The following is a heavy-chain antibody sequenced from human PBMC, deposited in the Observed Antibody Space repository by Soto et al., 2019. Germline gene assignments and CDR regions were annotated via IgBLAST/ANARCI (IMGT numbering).Heavy chain of an antibody. CDR1: GFTFSSYS. CDR2: ISSSSNYI. V-gene: IGHV3-21*01. Sequence: EVQLVGSGGGLVKPGGSLRLSCAASGFTFSSYSMNWVRQAPGKGLEWVSSISSSSNYIYYADSVKGRITISRDNAKNSLYLQMNSMRAEDTAVYYCARGGYSGYGGDVYDYWGQGTLVTVSS. J-gene: IGHJ4*02. CDR3: ARGGYSGYGGDVYDY. D-gene: IGHD5-12*01.